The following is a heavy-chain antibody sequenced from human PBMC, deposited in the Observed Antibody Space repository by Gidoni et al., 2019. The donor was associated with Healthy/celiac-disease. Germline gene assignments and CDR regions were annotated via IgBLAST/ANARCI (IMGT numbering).Heavy chain of an antibody. Sequence: GFTFSSYGMHWVRQAPGKGLEWVALISYDGSNKYYEDSVKGRFTISRDNPKNTLYLQMNSLRAEDTAVYYCANDHSRSTATAYYYYYMDVWGKGTTVTVSS. CDR3: ANDHSRSTATAYYYYYMDV. CDR2: ISYDGSNK. V-gene: IGHV3-30*18. CDR1: GFTFSSYG. J-gene: IGHJ6*03. D-gene: IGHD4-17*01.